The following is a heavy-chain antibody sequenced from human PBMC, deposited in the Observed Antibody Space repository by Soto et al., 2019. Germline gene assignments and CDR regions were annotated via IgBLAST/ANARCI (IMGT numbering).Heavy chain of an antibody. CDR2: IIPIFGTA. J-gene: IGHJ6*02. V-gene: IGHV1-69*13. D-gene: IGHD2-2*01. CDR1: GGTFSSYA. Sequence: SVKVSCKASGGTFSSYAISWVRQAPGQGLEWMGGIIPIFGTANYAQKFQGRVTITADESTSTAYMELSSLRSEDTAVYYCTTGEGHCSTTSCYFSYYYYGMDVWGQGTTVTVSS. CDR3: TTGEGHCSTTSCYFSYYYYGMDV.